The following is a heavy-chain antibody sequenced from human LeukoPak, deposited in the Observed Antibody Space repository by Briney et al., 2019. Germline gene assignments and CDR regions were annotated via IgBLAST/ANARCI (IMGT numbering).Heavy chain of an antibody. CDR3: ARSYGDYHIDY. V-gene: IGHV3-21*01. J-gene: IGHJ4*02. CDR1: GFTFSSYA. CDR2: VSSSSVYI. D-gene: IGHD4-17*01. Sequence: PGGSLRLSCAASGFTFSSYAMSWVRQAPGKGLEWVSSVSSSSVYIYYADSVKGRFTVSRDNAKNSLYLRMNSLRAEDTAVYYCARSYGDYHIDYWGQGTLVTVSS.